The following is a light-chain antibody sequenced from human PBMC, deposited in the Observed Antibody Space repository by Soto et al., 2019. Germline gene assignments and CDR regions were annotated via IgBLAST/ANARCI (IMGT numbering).Light chain of an antibody. CDR2: KAS. CDR1: QTISSW. Sequence: DIQMTQSPSTLSGSVGDRVTITCRASQTISSWLAWYQQKPGKAPKLLIYKASTLKSGVPSRFSGSGSGTDFTLTISSLQADDFATYYCQQYNGYSTWTFGQGTKVDIK. CDR3: QQYNGYSTWT. V-gene: IGKV1-5*03. J-gene: IGKJ1*01.